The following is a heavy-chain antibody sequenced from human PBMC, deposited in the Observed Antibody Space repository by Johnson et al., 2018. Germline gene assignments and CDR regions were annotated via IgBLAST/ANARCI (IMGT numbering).Heavy chain of an antibody. V-gene: IGHV1-8*01. Sequence: QVQLVESGAEVKKPGASVKVSCKASGYTFTNHDINWVRQATGQGLEWMGWMNPNSGNTGYAQEFQGRVTMTRDTSISTAYMELSSLRSEDTAVYYCATSSFCVGELSIRGDAFDIWGQGTRVTVSS. CDR3: ATSSFCVGELSIRGDAFDI. CDR2: MNPNSGNT. D-gene: IGHD3-16*02. J-gene: IGHJ3*02. CDR1: GYTFTNHD.